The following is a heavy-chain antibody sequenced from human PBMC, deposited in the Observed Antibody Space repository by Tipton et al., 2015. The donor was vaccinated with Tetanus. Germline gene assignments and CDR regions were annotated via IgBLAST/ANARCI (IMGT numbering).Heavy chain of an antibody. CDR1: GFTFSSYA. CDR3: AKENGYNYYYYGMDV. V-gene: IGHV3-23*01. J-gene: IGHJ6*02. Sequence: SLRLSCAATGFTFSSYAMSWVRQAPGKGLEWVSAISGSGGSTYYADSVKGRFTISRDNSKNTLYLQMNSLRAEDTAVYYCAKENGYNYYYYGMDVWGQGTTVTVSS. D-gene: IGHD3-16*02. CDR2: ISGSGGST.